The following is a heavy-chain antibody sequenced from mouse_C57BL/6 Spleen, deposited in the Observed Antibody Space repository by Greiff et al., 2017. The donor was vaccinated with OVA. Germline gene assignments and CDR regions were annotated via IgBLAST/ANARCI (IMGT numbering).Heavy chain of an antibody. J-gene: IGHJ2*01. CDR1: GYSITSGYY. V-gene: IGHV3-6*01. CDR2: ISYDGSN. CDR3: ARANYGSSPYFDY. D-gene: IGHD1-1*01. Sequence: DVQLQESGPGLVKPSQSLSLTCSVTGYSITSGYYWNWIRQFPGNKLEWMGYISYDGSNNYNPSLKNRISITRDTSKNQFFLKLNSVTTEDTATYYCARANYGSSPYFDYWGQGTTLTVSS.